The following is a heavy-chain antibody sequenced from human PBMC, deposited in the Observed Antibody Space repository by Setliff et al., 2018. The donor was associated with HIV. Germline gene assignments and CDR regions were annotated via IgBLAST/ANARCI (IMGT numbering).Heavy chain of an antibody. CDR1: GFTFSSYA. V-gene: IGHV3-23*01. CDR3: ARDRRRRTLAGIGSYFDY. J-gene: IGHJ4*02. CDR2: ISGSAGST. Sequence: GSLRLSCAASGFTFSSYAMSWVRQAPGKGLDWVSAISGSAGSTYYADSVKGRFTISRDNSKSTLYLQMNSLRAEDTAMYYCARDRRRRTLAGIGSYFDYWGQGTMVTVSS. D-gene: IGHD6-19*01.